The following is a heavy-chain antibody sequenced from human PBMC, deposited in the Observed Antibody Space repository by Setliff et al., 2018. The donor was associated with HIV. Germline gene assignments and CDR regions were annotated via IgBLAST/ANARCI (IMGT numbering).Heavy chain of an antibody. J-gene: IGHJ4*02. CDR2: IWNDGNNK. CDR3: TTAGYSDNHIYRSF. V-gene: IGHV3-33*01. Sequence: PGGSLRLSCVASGFSFNYHAMHWVRQAPGKGLEWVAAIWNDGNNKRYGDSDQGRFTISRDNSRNTLYLQMNGLKTEGTAMYYCTTAGYSDNHIYRSFWGRGTLVTVSS. D-gene: IGHD5-12*01. CDR1: GFSFNYHA.